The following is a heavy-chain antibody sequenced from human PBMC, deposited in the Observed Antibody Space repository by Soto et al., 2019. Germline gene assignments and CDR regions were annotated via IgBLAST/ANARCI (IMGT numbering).Heavy chain of an antibody. V-gene: IGHV1-69*04. CDR2: IIPILGIA. CDR1: GGTFSSYT. J-gene: IGHJ6*02. CDR3: ARDRDILTGYKTSGMDV. D-gene: IGHD3-9*01. Sequence: SVKVSCKASGGTFSSYTISWVRQAPGQGLEWMGRIIPILGIANYAQKFQGRVTITADKSTSTAYMELSSLRSEDTAVYYCARDRDILTGYKTSGMDVWAQGTTVTVSS.